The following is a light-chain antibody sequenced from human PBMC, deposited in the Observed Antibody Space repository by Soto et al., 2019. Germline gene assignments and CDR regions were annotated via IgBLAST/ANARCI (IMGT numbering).Light chain of an antibody. CDR3: SSYTSSGTLD. J-gene: IGLJ2*01. V-gene: IGLV1-47*01. Sequence: QPVLTQPPSASGTPGQRVTISCAGSNSNIGSNNVYWYQQLPGTAPKLLIYKINQRPSGVPDRFSGSKSGTSASLAVSGLRSEDEADYYCSSYTSSGTLDFGGGTKLTVL. CDR2: KIN. CDR1: NSNIGSNN.